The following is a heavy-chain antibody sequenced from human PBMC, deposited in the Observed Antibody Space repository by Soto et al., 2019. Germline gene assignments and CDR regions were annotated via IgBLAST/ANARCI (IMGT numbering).Heavy chain of an antibody. CDR3: AINLYYYDSSGPFGY. CDR1: GGTFSSYA. V-gene: IGHV1-69*13. J-gene: IGHJ4*02. D-gene: IGHD3-22*01. Sequence: SVKVSCKASGGTFSSYAISWVRQAPGQGLEWMGGIIPIFGTANYAQKFQGRVTITADESTSTAYMELSSLRSEDTAVYYCAINLYYYDSSGPFGYWGQGTLVTVSS. CDR2: IIPIFGTA.